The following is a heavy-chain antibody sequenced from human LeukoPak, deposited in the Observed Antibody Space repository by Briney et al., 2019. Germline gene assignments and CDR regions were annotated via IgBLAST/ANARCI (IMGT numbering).Heavy chain of an antibody. CDR3: ASLYYYDSSGPPVGYFDY. CDR1: GYSISSGYY. CDR2: IYYSGST. J-gene: IGHJ4*02. V-gene: IGHV4-38-2*02. D-gene: IGHD3-22*01. Sequence: SSETLSLTCTVSGYSISSGYYWGWIRQPPGKGLEWIGSIYYSGSTYYNPSLKSRVTISVDTSKNQFSLKLSSVTAADTAVYYCASLYYYDSSGPPVGYFDYWGQGTLVTVSS.